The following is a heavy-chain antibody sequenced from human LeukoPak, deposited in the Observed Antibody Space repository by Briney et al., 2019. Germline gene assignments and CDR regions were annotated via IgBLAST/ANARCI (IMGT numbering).Heavy chain of an antibody. Sequence: SETLSLTCTVSGGSISRSSYYWGWVRQPPGKGLEWIGSIYYSGSTYYNPSLKSRLTMSVDTSKNQFSLKLGSVTAADTAVYYCARLMYYYGSGSYWGQGTLVTVSS. V-gene: IGHV4-39*01. CDR3: ARLMYYYGSGSY. D-gene: IGHD3-10*01. J-gene: IGHJ4*02. CDR1: GGSISRSSYY. CDR2: IYYSGST.